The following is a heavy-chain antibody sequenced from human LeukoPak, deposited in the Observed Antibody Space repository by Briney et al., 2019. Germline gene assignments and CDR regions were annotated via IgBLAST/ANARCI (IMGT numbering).Heavy chain of an antibody. J-gene: IGHJ4*02. D-gene: IGHD3-10*01. V-gene: IGHV4-38-2*02. Sequence: PSETLFLTCTVSGYSISSGYYWGWIRQPPGKGLEWIGSIYHSGSTYYNPSLKSRVTISVDTSKNQFSLKLSSVTAADTAVYYCARVGITMVRGARSHFDYWGQGTLVTVSS. CDR3: ARVGITMVRGARSHFDY. CDR1: GYSISSGYY. CDR2: IYHSGST.